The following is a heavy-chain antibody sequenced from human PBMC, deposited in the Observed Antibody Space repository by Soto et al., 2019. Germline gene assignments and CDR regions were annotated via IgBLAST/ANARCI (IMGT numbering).Heavy chain of an antibody. CDR2: IYYSGST. CDR1: GGSISSGDYY. Sequence: ASETLSLTCTVSGGSISSGDYYWSWIRQPPGKGLEWIGYIYYSGSTYYNPSLKSRVTISVDTSKNQFSLKLSSVTAADTAVYYCARSLVGYCSSTSCYYDDYWGQGTLVTVSS. J-gene: IGHJ4*02. D-gene: IGHD2-2*01. V-gene: IGHV4-30-4*01. CDR3: ARSLVGYCSSTSCYYDDY.